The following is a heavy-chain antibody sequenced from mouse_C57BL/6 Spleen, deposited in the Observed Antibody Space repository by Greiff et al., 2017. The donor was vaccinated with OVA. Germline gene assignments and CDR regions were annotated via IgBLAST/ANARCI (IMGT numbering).Heavy chain of an antibody. V-gene: IGHV1-69*01. CDR3: ARVSNYGGGD. D-gene: IGHD2-5*01. CDR1: GYTFTSYW. J-gene: IGHJ2*01. Sequence: VQLQQPGAELVMPGASVKLSCKASGYTFTSYWMHWVKQRPGQGLEWIGEIDPSDSYTNYNQKFKGKSTLTVDKSSSTAYMQLSSLTSEDSAVYYCARVSNYGGGDWGQGTTLTVSS. CDR2: IDPSDSYT.